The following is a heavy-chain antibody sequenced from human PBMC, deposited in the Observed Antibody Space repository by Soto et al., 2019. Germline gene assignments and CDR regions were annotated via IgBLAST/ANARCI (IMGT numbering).Heavy chain of an antibody. J-gene: IGHJ4*02. D-gene: IGHD5-18*01. Sequence: QLQLQESGPGLVKPSETLSLTCTVSGGSISSSSYYWGWIRQPPGKGLEWIGSIYYSGSTYYNPSLKSRVTISVDTSKNQFSLKLSSVTAADTAVYYCARVDTAMALDYWGQGTLVTASS. CDR3: ARVDTAMALDY. CDR1: GGSISSSSYY. V-gene: IGHV4-39*01. CDR2: IYYSGST.